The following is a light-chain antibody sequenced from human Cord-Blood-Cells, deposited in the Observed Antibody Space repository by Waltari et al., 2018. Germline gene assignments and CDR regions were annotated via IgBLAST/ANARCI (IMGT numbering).Light chain of an antibody. Sequence: QSALTQPASVSGSPGQSITIYCTGTSSDVGGYNYVSWYQQHPGKAPKLMIYEVSNRPSGVSNRFSGYKSGNTASLTISGLQAEDEADYYCSSYTSSSTLEVFGGGTKLTVL. CDR3: SSYTSSSTLEV. CDR1: SSDVGGYNY. J-gene: IGLJ2*01. V-gene: IGLV2-14*01. CDR2: EVS.